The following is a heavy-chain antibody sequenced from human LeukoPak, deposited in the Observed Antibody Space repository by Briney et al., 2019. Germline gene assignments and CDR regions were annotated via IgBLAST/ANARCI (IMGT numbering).Heavy chain of an antibody. CDR3: AKDMGDYYGSGSYPLFHY. CDR2: ISGDGSST. CDR1: GFTFDHYA. D-gene: IGHD3-10*01. J-gene: IGHJ4*02. V-gene: IGHV3-43*02. Sequence: GGSLRLSCAASGFTFDHYAMHWVRPAPGKGVEWVSLISGDGSSTHYADSVKGRFTISRDNSQNSLYLQMSSLRTEDIALYYCAKDMGDYYGSGSYPLFHYWGQGTLVTVSS.